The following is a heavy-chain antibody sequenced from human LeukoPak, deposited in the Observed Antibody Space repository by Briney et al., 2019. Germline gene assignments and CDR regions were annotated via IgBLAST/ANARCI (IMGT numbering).Heavy chain of an antibody. V-gene: IGHV4-59*01. J-gene: IGHJ3*02. Sequence: PSETLSLTCTVSGGSIGSYYWSWLRQPPGKGLEYIGYTHYSGSTNYNPSLKSRVTISLDTSGNQFSLKLSSVTAADTAVYYCASGYCGGACQLGGVDMWGQGTMVTVSS. CDR2: THYSGST. D-gene: IGHD2-21*02. CDR1: GGSIGSYY. CDR3: ASGYCGGACQLGGVDM.